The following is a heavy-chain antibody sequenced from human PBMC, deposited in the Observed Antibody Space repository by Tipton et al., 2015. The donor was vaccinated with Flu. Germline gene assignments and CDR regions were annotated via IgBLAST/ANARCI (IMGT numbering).Heavy chain of an antibody. D-gene: IGHD3-10*01. Sequence: LRLSCAVYGGSFSGYYWSWIRQPPGKGLEWIGEINHSGSTNYNPSLKSRVTIPVDTSKNQFSLKLSSVTAADTAVYYCARRTKGTMVRGVIVNWFDPWGQGTLVTVSS. CDR2: INHSGST. V-gene: IGHV4-34*01. J-gene: IGHJ5*02. CDR3: ARRTKGTMVRGVIVNWFDP. CDR1: GGSFSGYY.